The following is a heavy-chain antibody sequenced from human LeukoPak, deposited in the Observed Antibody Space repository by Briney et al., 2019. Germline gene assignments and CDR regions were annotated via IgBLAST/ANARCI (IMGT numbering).Heavy chain of an antibody. D-gene: IGHD4-11*01. CDR1: GFTFDDYA. Sequence: GGSLRLSCAASGFTFDDYAMHWVRQAPGKGLEWVSGISWNSGSIGYADSVKGRFTISRDNSKNTLYLQMNSLRAEDTAVYYCARVADYSNSAHADYWGQGTLVTVSS. CDR2: ISWNSGSI. CDR3: ARVADYSNSAHADY. J-gene: IGHJ4*02. V-gene: IGHV3-9*01.